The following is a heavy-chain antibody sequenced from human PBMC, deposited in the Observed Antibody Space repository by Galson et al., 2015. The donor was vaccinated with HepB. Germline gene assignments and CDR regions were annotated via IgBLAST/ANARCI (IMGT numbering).Heavy chain of an antibody. CDR3: ARAAGEQQLPETQYFDY. CDR2: INAGNGNT. CDR1: GYTFTSYA. V-gene: IGHV1-3*01. Sequence: SVKVSCKASGYTFTSYAMHWVRQAPGQRLEWMGWINAGNGNTKYSQKFQGRVTITRDTSASTAYMELSSLRSEDTAVYYCARAAGEQQLPETQYFDYWGQGTLVTVSS. D-gene: IGHD6-13*01. J-gene: IGHJ4*02.